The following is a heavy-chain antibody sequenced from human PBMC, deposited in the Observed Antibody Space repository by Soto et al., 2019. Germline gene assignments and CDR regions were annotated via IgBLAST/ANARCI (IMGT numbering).Heavy chain of an antibody. CDR2: IIPIFGTA. Sequence: QAQLEQSGGEVKKPGSSVKVSCKASGVAFSKYIVTWVRQAPGLGLEWVGGIIPIFGTANYAQKFQGRVTITADESTSTSYMEVNNLRSEDTAVYYCAKVRYSSPMVYYYGMDVWGQGTTVTVSS. D-gene: IGHD6-19*01. J-gene: IGHJ6*02. V-gene: IGHV1-69*01. CDR3: AKVRYSSPMVYYYGMDV. CDR1: GVAFSKYI.